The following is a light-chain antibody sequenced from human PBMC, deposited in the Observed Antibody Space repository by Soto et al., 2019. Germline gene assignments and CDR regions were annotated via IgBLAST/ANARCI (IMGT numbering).Light chain of an antibody. CDR2: AAS. J-gene: IGKJ1*01. Sequence: DIQMTQSPSSLSASVGDRDTITCRASQTISSYLNWYQHKPGTAPKLLIDAASSLQSGVPSRFSGSGSGTDFPLNISSLQPEDFATYYCQQSFITPWTFGQGTKVEIK. CDR3: QQSFITPWT. CDR1: QTISSY. V-gene: IGKV1-39*01.